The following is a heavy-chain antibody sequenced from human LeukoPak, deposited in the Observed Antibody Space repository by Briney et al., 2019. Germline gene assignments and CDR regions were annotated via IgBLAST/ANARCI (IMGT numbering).Heavy chain of an antibody. Sequence: ASETLSLTCTVSGGSISSSSYYWGWIRQPPGKGLEWIGSIYYSGSTNYNPSLKSRVTMSVDTSKNQFSLRLRSVTAADTAVYYCARQIASAGTAGFDFWGQGALVTVSS. CDR1: GGSISSSSYY. CDR2: IYYSGST. CDR3: ARQIASAGTAGFDF. D-gene: IGHD6-13*01. J-gene: IGHJ4*02. V-gene: IGHV4-39*07.